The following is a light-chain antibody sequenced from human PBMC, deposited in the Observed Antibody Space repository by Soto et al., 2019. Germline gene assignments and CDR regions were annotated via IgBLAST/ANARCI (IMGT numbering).Light chain of an antibody. CDR2: EVS. Sequence: QSVLTQPASVSGSPGQSITISCTGTSSDVGSYNLVSWYQQHPGKAPKLMIYEVSKRPSGVSNRFSGSKSGNTASLTISGLQADDEADYYCCSYAGSSTLVFGTGTRSPS. V-gene: IGLV2-23*02. CDR1: SSDVGSYNL. J-gene: IGLJ1*01. CDR3: CSYAGSSTLV.